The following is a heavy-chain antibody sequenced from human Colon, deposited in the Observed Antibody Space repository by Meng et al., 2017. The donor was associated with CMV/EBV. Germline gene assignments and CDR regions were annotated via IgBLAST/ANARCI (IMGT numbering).Heavy chain of an antibody. J-gene: IGHJ4*02. CDR2: IKPSTGDT. Sequence: QVQLVQSGVEVKKPGTSVNLSCQASGSTFTGYWMHWVRQAPGQGLEWMGRIKPSTGDTNYAQNFQGRVPVTRDTSISTVYMEVNSLTSDDTAVYYCTREGFDYWGQGALVTVSS. CDR1: GSTFTGYW. CDR3: TREGFDY. V-gene: IGHV1-2*06.